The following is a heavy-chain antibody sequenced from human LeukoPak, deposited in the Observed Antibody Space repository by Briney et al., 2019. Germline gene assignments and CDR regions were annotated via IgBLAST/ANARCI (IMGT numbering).Heavy chain of an antibody. D-gene: IGHD6-19*01. J-gene: IGHJ4*02. Sequence: KPSETLSLTCAVSGGSINNKNWWSWVRQPPGKGLEWIGEIYHSGSTNYNPSLKSRVTISIDRSKNQFSLQLTSVTAADTAVYYCARGAGAADYWGQGTLVTVSS. CDR3: ARGAGAADY. CDR1: GGSINNKNW. V-gene: IGHV4-4*02. CDR2: IYHSGST.